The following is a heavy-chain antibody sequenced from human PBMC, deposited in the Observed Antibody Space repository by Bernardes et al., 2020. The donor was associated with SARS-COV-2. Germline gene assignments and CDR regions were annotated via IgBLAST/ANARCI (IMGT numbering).Heavy chain of an antibody. CDR2: RSRDGCT. D-gene: IGHD3-10*01. Sequence: SETLSLTCSVSGDSISTSDYYWGWIRRPPGKGLEWIGSRSRDGCTYYDPSLTSRVTLSADTSKNQFSLWLTSVPSTDTAVYFCAGTGWAYGSGSYQPSGMDVWGQGTTVTVAS. CDR1: GDSISTSDYY. V-gene: IGHV4-39*01. J-gene: IGHJ6*02. CDR3: AGTGWAYGSGSYQPSGMDV.